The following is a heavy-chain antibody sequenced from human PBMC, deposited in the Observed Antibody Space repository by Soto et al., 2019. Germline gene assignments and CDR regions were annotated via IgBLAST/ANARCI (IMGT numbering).Heavy chain of an antibody. D-gene: IGHD5-18*01. CDR3: ARAYSYGYVAPFDY. J-gene: IGHJ4*02. CDR1: GYSFSTYS. CDR2: IHSGDSNA. V-gene: IGHV5-51*01. Sequence: GESLKISCKGSGYSFSTYSIGWVRQMPGKGLEWMGNIHSGDSNARYSPSFQGQVTMTRDTSTSTAYMELSRLRSDDTAVYYCARAYSYGYVAPFDYWGQGTLVTVSS.